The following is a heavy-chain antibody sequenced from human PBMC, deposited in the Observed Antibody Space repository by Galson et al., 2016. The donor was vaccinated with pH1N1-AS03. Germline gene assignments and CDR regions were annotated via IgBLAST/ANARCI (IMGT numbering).Heavy chain of an antibody. CDR3: AREGPGIMRANAH. CDR1: GDSFSSYA. J-gene: IGHJ1*01. Sequence: SVKVSCKASGDSFSSYAFTWVRLAPGQGLEWMGGIIPNFGKPQYAQKFQGRVTITADESTTTVYMDLSSLIADDTAMYYCAREGPGIMRANAHWCQGTLVTVSS. V-gene: IGHV1-69*13. CDR2: IIPNFGKP. D-gene: IGHD3-16*01.